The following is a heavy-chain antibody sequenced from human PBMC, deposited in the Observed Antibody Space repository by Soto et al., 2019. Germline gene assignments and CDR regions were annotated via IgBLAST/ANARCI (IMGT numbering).Heavy chain of an antibody. CDR1: GFTFSSYW. V-gene: IGHV3-74*01. J-gene: IGHJ6*02. Sequence: GGSLRLSCAASGFTFSSYWMHWVRQAPGKGLVWVSRINSDGSSTSYADSVKGRFTISRDNAKNSLYLQMNSLRAEDTAVYYCARDPAVGEYFDWRYYYYYGMDVWGQGTKVTVSS. D-gene: IGHD3-9*01. CDR2: INSDGSST. CDR3: ARDPAVGEYFDWRYYYYYGMDV.